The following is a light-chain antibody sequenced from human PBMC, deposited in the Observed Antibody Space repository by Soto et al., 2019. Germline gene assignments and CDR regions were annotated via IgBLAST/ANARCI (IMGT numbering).Light chain of an antibody. CDR2: GTS. Sequence: ETVLTQSPGALSLSRGERATLSCRASQSVSSSSLAWYQQRPGQAPRLLIYGTSSRATGIPDRFSGSGSGTDFTLTISRLEPEDFAVYFCQRYGSSPLITFGQGTRLEI. V-gene: IGKV3-20*01. CDR3: QRYGSSPLIT. CDR1: QSVSSSS. J-gene: IGKJ5*01.